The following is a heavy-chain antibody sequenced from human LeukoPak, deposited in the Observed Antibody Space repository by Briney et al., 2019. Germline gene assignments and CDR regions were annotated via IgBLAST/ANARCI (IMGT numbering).Heavy chain of an antibody. V-gene: IGHV4-34*01. CDR3: ARQDVTAIDY. CDR2: INHSGST. Sequence: SETLSLTCAVYAGSFSGYYWSWIRQPPGKGLEWIGEINHSGSTNYNPSLKSRVTISVDTSKNQFSLKLSSVTAADTAMYYCARQDVTAIDYWGQGTLVTVSS. J-gene: IGHJ4*02. CDR1: AGSFSGYY. D-gene: IGHD5-18*01.